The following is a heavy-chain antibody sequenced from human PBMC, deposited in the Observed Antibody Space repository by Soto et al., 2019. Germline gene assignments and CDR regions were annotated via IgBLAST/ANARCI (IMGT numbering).Heavy chain of an antibody. CDR2: IYTSGST. CDR1: GGSISSYY. J-gene: IGHJ6*02. Sequence: QVQLQESGPGLVKPSETLSLTCTVSGGSISSYYWSWIRQPAGKGLEWIGRIYTSGSTNYNPSLKCRVTMSVDTSKNQFSLELRSVAAGDTAVYYCARLDYYGSESYYPYYYYGMVVGCQGTTVTVSS. D-gene: IGHD3-10*01. CDR3: ARLDYYGSESYYPYYYYGMVV. V-gene: IGHV4-4*07.